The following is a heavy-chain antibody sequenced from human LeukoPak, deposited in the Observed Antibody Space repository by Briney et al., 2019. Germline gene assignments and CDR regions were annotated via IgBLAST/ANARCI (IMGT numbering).Heavy chain of an antibody. Sequence: SQTLSLTCTVSGGSISSGGYYWSWIRQHPGNGLEWIGYIYYSGSTYYNPSLKSRVTISVDTSKNQFSLKLSSVTAADTAVYYCARYLKTWGPRDYYYYMDVWGKGTTVTVSS. V-gene: IGHV4-31*03. D-gene: IGHD7-27*01. J-gene: IGHJ6*03. CDR3: ARYLKTWGPRDYYYYMDV. CDR1: GGSISSGGYY. CDR2: IYYSGST.